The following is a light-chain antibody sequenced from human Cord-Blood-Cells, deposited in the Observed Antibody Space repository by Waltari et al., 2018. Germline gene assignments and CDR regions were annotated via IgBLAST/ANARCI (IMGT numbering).Light chain of an antibody. V-gene: IGLV2-14*01. CDR1: SSDVGGYNY. CDR3: SSYTSSSTLYV. J-gene: IGLJ1*01. CDR2: YVS. Sequence: QSALTQPASVSGSPGQSITISCTGTSSDVGGYNYVSWYQQHPGKAPKLMLYYVSKRPSGVSNRFSGSKSGNTASLTISGLQAEDEADYYCSSYTSSSTLYVFGTGTKVTVL.